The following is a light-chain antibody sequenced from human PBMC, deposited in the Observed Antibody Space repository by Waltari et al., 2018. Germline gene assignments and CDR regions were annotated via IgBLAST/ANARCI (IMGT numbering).Light chain of an antibody. J-gene: IGKJ1*01. CDR3: MQDVRPWT. Sequence: DLVVTQSPVTLAVTLGQSASISCTSSQTPLNTDGNVYLNWFHQRPGQSPRRLIYQVSERAAGVPDIFRGSGSRTDFPLTISRVGAEDVGVYFCMQDVRPWTFGQGTKVEIK. CDR2: QVS. CDR1: QTPLNTDGNVY. V-gene: IGKV2-30*01.